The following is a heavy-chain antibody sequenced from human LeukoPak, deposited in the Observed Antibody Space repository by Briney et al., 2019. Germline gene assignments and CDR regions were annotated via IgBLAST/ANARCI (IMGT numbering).Heavy chain of an antibody. CDR1: GGSISNYH. D-gene: IGHD6-19*01. CDR2: VFYSGST. J-gene: IGHJ6*02. CDR3: ARERIAVAGSGHGLDV. Sequence: SETLSLTCTVSGGSISNYHWSWIRQSPGKGLEWIGNVFYSGSTKYNPSLKSRVIISIDTSKNQFSLNLRSVTAADTAIYYCARERIAVAGSGHGLDVWGQGTTATAFS. V-gene: IGHV4-59*01.